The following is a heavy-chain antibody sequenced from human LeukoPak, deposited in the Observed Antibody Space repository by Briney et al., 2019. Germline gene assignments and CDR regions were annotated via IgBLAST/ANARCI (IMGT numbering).Heavy chain of an antibody. CDR1: GYTFTDYY. V-gene: IGHV1-69-2*01. D-gene: IGHD1-1*01. J-gene: IGHJ5*02. CDR2: VDPEDGET. Sequence: ATVKISCKVSGYTFTDYYMHWVQQAPGKGLEWMGLVDPEDGETIYAEKFQGRVTITADTSTDTAYMELSNLRSEDTAVYYCATLASGFTNSLGGLYNWFDPWGQGTLVTVSS. CDR3: ATLASGFTNSLGGLYNWFDP.